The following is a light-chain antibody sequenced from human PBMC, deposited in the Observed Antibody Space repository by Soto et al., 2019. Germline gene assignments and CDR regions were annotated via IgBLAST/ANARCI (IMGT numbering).Light chain of an antibody. CDR2: DAS. V-gene: IGKV1-33*01. CDR1: QDISNY. Sequence: DIQMTQSPSSLSASVGDRVTITCQASQDISNYLSWHQQKPGKAPKVLISDASILEAGVPSRFSGRASGTEFTFTITSLQPEDIATYYCQQYDNLPYTFGQGTKLEIK. CDR3: QQYDNLPYT. J-gene: IGKJ2*01.